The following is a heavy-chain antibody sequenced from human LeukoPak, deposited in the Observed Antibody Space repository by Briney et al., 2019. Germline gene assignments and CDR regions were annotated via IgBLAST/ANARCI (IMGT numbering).Heavy chain of an antibody. Sequence: GASVKVSCKASGYTFTTYDINWVRQAPGQELEWMGWMNPNSGNKGYAQKFQGRVTMTRNTSISTAYMELSSLRSEDTAVYYCARVFCVHGVCYIGDWFDPWGQGTMVTVSS. D-gene: IGHD2-8*01. CDR3: ARVFCVHGVCYIGDWFDP. CDR1: GYTFTTYD. J-gene: IGHJ5*02. CDR2: MNPNSGNK. V-gene: IGHV1-8*01.